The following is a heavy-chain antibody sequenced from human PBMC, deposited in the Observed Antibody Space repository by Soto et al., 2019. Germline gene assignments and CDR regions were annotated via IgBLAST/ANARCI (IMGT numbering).Heavy chain of an antibody. Sequence: SETLSLTCTISGGSISDYYWTWIRQSAGRGLEWIGRFYSSQRTDYNPSLRNRVTFLLDTSKRQFSLTLTFVTAADTAVYYCARGSSFTSPDHWGQGAQVTVSS. D-gene: IGHD6-6*01. CDR2: FYSSQRT. J-gene: IGHJ4*02. CDR3: ARGSSFTSPDH. V-gene: IGHV4-4*07. CDR1: GGSISDYY.